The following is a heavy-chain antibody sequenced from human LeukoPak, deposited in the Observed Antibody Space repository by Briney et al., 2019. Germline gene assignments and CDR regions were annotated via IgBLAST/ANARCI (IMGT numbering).Heavy chain of an antibody. J-gene: IGHJ6*03. CDR3: ARVPAAMRGRYYYYMDV. D-gene: IGHD2-2*01. CDR1: GYTFTGYY. V-gene: IGHV1-2*02. Sequence: ASVKVSCKASGYTFTGYYMHWVRQAPGQGLEWMGWINPNSGGTNYAQKFQGRVTMTRDTSISTAYMELSRLRSDDTAVYYCARVPAAMRGRYYYYMDVWGKGTTVTISS. CDR2: INPNSGGT.